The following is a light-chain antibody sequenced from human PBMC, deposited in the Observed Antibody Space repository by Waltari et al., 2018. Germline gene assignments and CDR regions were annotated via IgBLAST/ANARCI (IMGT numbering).Light chain of an antibody. CDR2: EVS. V-gene: IGLV2-14*01. CDR1: SSDVGAYDY. Sequence: QSALTQPASVSGSPGHSITISCTGTSSDVGAYDYVSWYQQYPGKAPKRMICEVSNRPSGASSRFSGSKSGNTASLTISGLLPEDEADYYCSSFTTSSTQVFGTGTKVTVL. J-gene: IGLJ1*01. CDR3: SSFTTSSTQV.